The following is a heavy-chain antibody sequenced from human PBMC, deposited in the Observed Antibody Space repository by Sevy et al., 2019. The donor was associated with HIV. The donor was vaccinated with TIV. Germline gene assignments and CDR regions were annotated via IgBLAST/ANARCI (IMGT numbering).Heavy chain of an antibody. D-gene: IGHD3-9*01. CDR2: IYYSENT. Sequence: SETLSLTCTVSGDSINGYFWSWIRQPPGKGLEWIAYIYYSENTNYNPSLKSRVTISRDTSKNRFSLTLRFVTAADTXXXXXXXXXXDWAFDDWGQGTLVTVSS. J-gene: IGHJ4*02. CDR1: GDSINGYF. CDR3: XXXXXDWAFDD. V-gene: IGHV4-59*12.